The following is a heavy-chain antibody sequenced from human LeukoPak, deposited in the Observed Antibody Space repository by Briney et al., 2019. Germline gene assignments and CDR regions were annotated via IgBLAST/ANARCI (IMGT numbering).Heavy chain of an antibody. CDR1: GFTVSSNY. D-gene: IGHD7-27*01. Sequence: GGSLRLSCAASGFTVSSNYMSWVRQAPGKGLEWVSVLYSGGITYYADSVKGRFTISRDNSKNTLYLQMNCLRPEDTAVYYCASSTGDRRYFDYWGQGTLVTVSS. V-gene: IGHV3-66*02. CDR2: LYSGGIT. CDR3: ASSTGDRRYFDY. J-gene: IGHJ4*02.